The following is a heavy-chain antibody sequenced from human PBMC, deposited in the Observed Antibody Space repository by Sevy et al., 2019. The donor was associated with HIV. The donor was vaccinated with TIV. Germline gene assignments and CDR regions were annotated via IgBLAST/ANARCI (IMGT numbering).Heavy chain of an antibody. Sequence: GGSLRLSCAASGFSFSFHGMHWVRQAPGKGLEWVAFIWHDGSKEYFADSVKGRFTISRDNSKNTLFLQMNSVSVEDTAVYYCARETDNSARWLDPWGQGTLVTVSS. J-gene: IGHJ5*02. D-gene: IGHD4-4*01. V-gene: IGHV3-30*02. CDR2: IWHDGSKE. CDR1: GFSFSFHG. CDR3: ARETDNSARWLDP.